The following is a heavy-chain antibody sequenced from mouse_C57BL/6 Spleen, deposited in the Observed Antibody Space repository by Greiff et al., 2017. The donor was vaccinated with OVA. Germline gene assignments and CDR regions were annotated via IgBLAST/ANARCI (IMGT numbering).Heavy chain of an antibody. CDR2: IHPNSGST. D-gene: IGHD2-4*01. J-gene: IGHJ2*01. Sequence: QVQLQQSGAELVKPGASVKLSCKASGYTFTSYWMHWVKQRPGQGLEWIGMIHPNSGSTNYNEKFKSKATLTVDKSSSTAYMQLSSLTSEDSAVYYCARDDYDYYFDYWGQGTTLTVSS. V-gene: IGHV1-64*01. CDR1: GYTFTSYW. CDR3: ARDDYDYYFDY.